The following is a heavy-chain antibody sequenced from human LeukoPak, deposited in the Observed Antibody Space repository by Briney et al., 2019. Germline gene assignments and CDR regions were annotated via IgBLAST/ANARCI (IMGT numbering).Heavy chain of an antibody. CDR2: IIPIFGTA. D-gene: IGHD2-15*01. Sequence: ASVKVSCKASGGTFSSYANSWVRQAPGQGLEWMGRIIPIFGTANYAQKFQGRVTITTDESTSTAYMELSSLRSEDTAVYYCARDGYCSGGSCLYFDYWGQGTLVTVSS. J-gene: IGHJ4*02. CDR1: GGTFSSYA. CDR3: ARDGYCSGGSCLYFDY. V-gene: IGHV1-69*05.